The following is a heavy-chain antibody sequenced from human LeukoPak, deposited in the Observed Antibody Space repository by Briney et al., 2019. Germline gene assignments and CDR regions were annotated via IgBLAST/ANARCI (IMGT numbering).Heavy chain of an antibody. CDR2: ITTGGSSI. D-gene: IGHD6-19*01. J-gene: IGHJ4*02. Sequence: PGGSLRLSCAGSGLTFSRYAMSWVRQAAGKGLECVSHITTGGSSIFYADSVKGRFTISRDNAKNSLYLQMNSLRAEDSAVYYCARVRYDSGWYDYWGQGALVTVSS. V-gene: IGHV3-48*03. CDR3: ARVRYDSGWYDY. CDR1: GLTFSRYA.